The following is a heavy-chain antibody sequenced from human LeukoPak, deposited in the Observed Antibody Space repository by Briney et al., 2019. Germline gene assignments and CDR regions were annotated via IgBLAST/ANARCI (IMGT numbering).Heavy chain of an antibody. Sequence: SETLSLTCAVYGGSFSGYYWSWIRQPPGKGLEWIGEINHSGSTNYNPSLKSRVTMSVDTSKNQFSLKLSSVTAADTAVYYCARGYYGSGSYYNPPDYWGQGTLVTVSS. V-gene: IGHV4-34*01. J-gene: IGHJ4*02. D-gene: IGHD3-10*01. CDR2: INHSGST. CDR3: ARGYYGSGSYYNPPDY. CDR1: GGSFSGYY.